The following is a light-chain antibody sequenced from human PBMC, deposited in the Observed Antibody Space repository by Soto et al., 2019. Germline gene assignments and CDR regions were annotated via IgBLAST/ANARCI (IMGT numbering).Light chain of an antibody. CDR2: AAS. J-gene: IGKJ1*01. V-gene: IGKV1-27*01. CDR1: QGIANY. Sequence: DIQMTQSPSSLSASVGDRVTISCRASQGIANYLAWYQQKPGKVPELLIYAASTLHSGVPSRFSGSGSGTEFTLTISSLQPDDVAGYYCQKYSSAPWTFGLWTKVEIK. CDR3: QKYSSAPWT.